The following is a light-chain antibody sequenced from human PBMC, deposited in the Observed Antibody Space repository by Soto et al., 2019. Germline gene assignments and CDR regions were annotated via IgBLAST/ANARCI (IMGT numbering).Light chain of an antibody. CDR2: GAS. V-gene: IGKV3-20*01. J-gene: IGKJ1*01. Sequence: EIVLTQSPGTLSLSPGERATLSCRASQTVGSSYLAWYQQRPGQAPRLLVYGASSWATGIPDRFSGSGSGTEFTLTISRLEPGDSAVYYCQQYDRSPWTFGQGSRVEIK. CDR3: QQYDRSPWT. CDR1: QTVGSSY.